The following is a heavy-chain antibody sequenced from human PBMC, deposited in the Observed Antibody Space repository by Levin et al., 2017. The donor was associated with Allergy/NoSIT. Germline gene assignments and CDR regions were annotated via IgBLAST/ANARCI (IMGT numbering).Heavy chain of an antibody. J-gene: IGHJ3*02. CDR2: FDPEDGET. CDR3: ATVGAVWQQGTRGAFDI. D-gene: IGHD6-13*01. CDR1: GYTLTELS. Sequence: ASVKVSCKVSGYTLTELSMHWVRQAPGKGLEWMGGFDPEDGETIYAQKFQGRVTMTEDTSTDTAYMELSSLRSEDTAVYYCATVGAVWQQGTRGAFDIWGQGTMVTVSS. V-gene: IGHV1-24*01.